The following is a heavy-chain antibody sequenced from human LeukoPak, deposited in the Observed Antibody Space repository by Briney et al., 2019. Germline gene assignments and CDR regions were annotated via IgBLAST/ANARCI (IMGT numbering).Heavy chain of an antibody. Sequence: PGGSLRLSCAASGFTFRSYSMNWVRQAPGKGLEWVSYISSGSGTIYYADSVKGRFTISRDNAKNSLYLQMNSLRAEDTAVYYCARDRRGFDYWGQGTLVTVSS. CDR1: GFTFRSYS. CDR2: ISSGSGTI. V-gene: IGHV3-48*01. CDR3: ARDRRGFDY. J-gene: IGHJ4*02.